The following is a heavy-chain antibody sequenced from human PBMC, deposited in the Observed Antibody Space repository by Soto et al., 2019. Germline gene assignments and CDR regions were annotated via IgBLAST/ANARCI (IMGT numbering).Heavy chain of an antibody. Sequence: QLQLQESGPGLVKPSETLSLTCTVSGGSISSSSYYWGWIRQPPGKGLEWIGSIYYSGSTYYNPSLKGRVTISVDTSKNQFSLKLSSVTAADTAVYYCARHRAYDSSGYYRWFDPWGQGTLVTVSS. CDR2: IYYSGST. V-gene: IGHV4-39*01. D-gene: IGHD3-22*01. J-gene: IGHJ5*02. CDR1: GGSISSSSYY. CDR3: ARHRAYDSSGYYRWFDP.